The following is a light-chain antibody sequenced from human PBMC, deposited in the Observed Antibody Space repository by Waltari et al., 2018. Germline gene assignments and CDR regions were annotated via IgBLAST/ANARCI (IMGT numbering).Light chain of an antibody. Sequence: DIQMTQSPSSLSASVGDRVTITCRASQSISSYLNWYQQKPGKAPKLLIYAASSLQSGVPSRFSGSVSGTDFTRTISSLQPEDFATYYCQQSYSTPPTFGGGTKVEIK. J-gene: IGKJ4*01. CDR3: QQSYSTPPT. CDR2: AAS. V-gene: IGKV1-39*01. CDR1: QSISSY.